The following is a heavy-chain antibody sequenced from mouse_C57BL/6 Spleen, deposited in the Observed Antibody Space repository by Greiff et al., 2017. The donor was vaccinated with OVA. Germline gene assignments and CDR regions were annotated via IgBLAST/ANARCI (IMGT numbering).Heavy chain of an antibody. CDR2: IYPGSGNT. V-gene: IGHV1-76*01. CDR1: GYTFTDYY. J-gene: IGHJ2*01. Sequence: QVQLQQSGAELVRPGASVKLSCKASGYTFTDYYINWVKQRPGQGLEWIARIYPGSGNTYYNEKFKGKATLTAEKSSSTAYMQLSSLTSEDSAVYFCARGNWVYFDYWGQGTTLTVSS. CDR3: ARGNWVYFDY. D-gene: IGHD4-1*01.